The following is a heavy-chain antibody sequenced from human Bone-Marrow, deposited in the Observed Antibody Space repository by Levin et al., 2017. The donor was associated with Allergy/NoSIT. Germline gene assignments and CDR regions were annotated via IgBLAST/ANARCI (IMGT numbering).Heavy chain of an antibody. D-gene: IGHD2-15*01. Sequence: GESLKISCAASGFSFSSYAMSWVRQALGKGLEWVSHIDTGGHGTYYADSVKGRFTISRDNSKNTLYLQMNTLRAEDTAVYYCAKAPNWMVGTTSFDYWGQGTLVTVSS. CDR3: AKAPNWMVGTTSFDY. CDR2: IDTGGHGT. CDR1: GFSFSSYA. V-gene: IGHV3-23*01. J-gene: IGHJ4*02.